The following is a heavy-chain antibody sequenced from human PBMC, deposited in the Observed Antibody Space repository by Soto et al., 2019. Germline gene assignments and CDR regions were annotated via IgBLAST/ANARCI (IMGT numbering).Heavy chain of an antibody. V-gene: IGHV4-59*01. CDR3: ARDQYGYHSV. CDR2: IYYSGST. Sequence: SETLSLTCTVSGGSISSYYWSWIRQPPGKGLEWIGYIYYSGSTNYNPSLKSRVTISVDTSKNQFSLKLSSVTAADTAVYYCARDQYGYHSVWGQGTLVTASS. CDR1: GGSISSYY. J-gene: IGHJ4*02. D-gene: IGHD5-12*01.